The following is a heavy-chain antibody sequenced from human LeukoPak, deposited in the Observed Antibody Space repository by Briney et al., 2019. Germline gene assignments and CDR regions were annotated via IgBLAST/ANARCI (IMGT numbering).Heavy chain of an antibody. CDR2: IYSGGST. V-gene: IGHV3-66*01. CDR3: AREHYYDKGFDY. Sequence: GGSLRLSCAASGFTVSSNYMSWVRQAPGKGLEWVSVIYSGGSTYYADSVKGRFTISRDNSKNTLYLQMNSLRAKDTAVYYCAREHYYDKGFDYWGQGTLVTVSS. D-gene: IGHD3-9*01. J-gene: IGHJ4*02. CDR1: GFTVSSNY.